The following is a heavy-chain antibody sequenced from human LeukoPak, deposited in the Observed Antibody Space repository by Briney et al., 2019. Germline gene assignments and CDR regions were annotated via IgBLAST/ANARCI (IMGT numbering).Heavy chain of an antibody. J-gene: IGHJ4*02. Sequence: PGGSLRLSCAASGFTFDDYAMHWVRQAPGKGLEWVSGIIWNSDSIGYADSVKGRFTISRDNAKNSLYLQMNSLRAEGTALYYCAKDISVGATPYYFDYWGQGTLVTVSS. CDR2: IIWNSDSI. CDR1: GFTFDDYA. D-gene: IGHD1-26*01. CDR3: AKDISVGATPYYFDY. V-gene: IGHV3-9*01.